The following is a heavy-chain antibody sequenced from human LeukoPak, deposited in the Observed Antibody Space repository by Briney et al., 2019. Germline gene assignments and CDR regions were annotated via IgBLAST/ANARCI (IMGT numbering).Heavy chain of an antibody. V-gene: IGHV4-34*01. D-gene: IGHD6-13*01. J-gene: IGHJ5*02. CDR1: GGSFSGYY. CDR2: INHSGST. CDR3: ASGRSSWYNWFDP. Sequence: SETLSLTCAVYGGSFSGYYWSWIRQPPGKGLEWIGEINHSGSTNYNPSLKSRVTISVDTSKNQFSLKLSSVTAADTAVYYCASGRSSWYNWFDPWGQGTLVTVSS.